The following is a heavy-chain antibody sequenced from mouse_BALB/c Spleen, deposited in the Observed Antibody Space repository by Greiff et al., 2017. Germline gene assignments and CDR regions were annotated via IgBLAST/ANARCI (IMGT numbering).Heavy chain of an antibody. D-gene: IGHD2-4*01. CDR1: GYNFTSYW. CDR3: ARQDYDPFAY. Sequence: VQLQQSGAELVKPGTSVKLSCKASGYNFTSYWINWVKLRPGQGLEWIGDIYPGSGSTNYNEKFKSKATLTVDTSSSTAYMQLSSLASEDSALYYCARQDYDPFAYWGQGTLVTVSA. J-gene: IGHJ3*01. V-gene: IGHV1-55*01. CDR2: IYPGSGST.